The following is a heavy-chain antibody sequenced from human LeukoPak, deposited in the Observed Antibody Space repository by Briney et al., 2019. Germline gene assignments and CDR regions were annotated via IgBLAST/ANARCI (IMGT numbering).Heavy chain of an antibody. Sequence: PGGSLRLSCSASGFTFSAYGMHWVRQAPGKGLEWVAFIRYDGSNNYYADSVKGRFTISRDNSKNTLYLQMNSLRTEDTALYYCAKVAGSGSLHGAFDIWGQGTMVTVSS. CDR2: IRYDGSNN. V-gene: IGHV3-30*02. D-gene: IGHD1-26*01. CDR3: AKVAGSGSLHGAFDI. J-gene: IGHJ3*02. CDR1: GFTFSAYG.